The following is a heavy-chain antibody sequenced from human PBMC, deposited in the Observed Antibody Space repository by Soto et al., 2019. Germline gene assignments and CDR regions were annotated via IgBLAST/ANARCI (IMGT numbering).Heavy chain of an antibody. CDR3: ARGVVVGKVDDGVDI. CDR1: GYSFTSYW. D-gene: IGHD2-2*01. J-gene: IGHJ3*02. V-gene: IGHV5-51*03. Sequence: EVQLVQSGAEVKTPGESLKISCKGSGYSFTSYWIGWVRQMPGKGLEWMGIIYPGDSDTRYSPSFQGQVTISADKSISTAYLQWSSLKASDTAIYYCARGVVVGKVDDGVDIWGQGTKVTVSP. CDR2: IYPGDSDT.